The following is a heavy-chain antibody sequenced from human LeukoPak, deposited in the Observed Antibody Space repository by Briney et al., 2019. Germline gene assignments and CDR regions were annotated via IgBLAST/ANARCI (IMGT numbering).Heavy chain of an antibody. D-gene: IGHD6-6*01. CDR3: ARDRSSSSIGYYYYMDV. CDR2: IRSKANSYAT. J-gene: IGHJ6*03. V-gene: IGHV3-73*01. Sequence: GGSLRLSCAASGFTFSGSAMHWVRQASGKGLEWVGRIRSKANSYATAYAASVKGRFTISRDDSKNTAYLQMNSLKTADTAVYYCARDRSSSSIGYYYYMDVWGKGTTVTVSS. CDR1: GFTFSGSA.